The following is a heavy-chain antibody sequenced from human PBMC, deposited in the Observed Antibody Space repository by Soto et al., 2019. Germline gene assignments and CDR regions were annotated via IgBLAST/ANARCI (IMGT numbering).Heavy chain of an antibody. CDR1: GFIFRTYD. CDR3: ARGRSNHYGSSPPPRFDP. V-gene: IGHV3-13*01. D-gene: IGHD3-10*01. J-gene: IGHJ5*02. Sequence: PGGSLRLSCAASGFIFRTYDIHWVRQATGKGLEWVSAIGTLRDIYYLDSVKGRFTISRENARNSVYLQMNSLRAGDTAVYYCARGRSNHYGSSPPPRFDPWGRGTLVTVS. CDR2: IGTLRDI.